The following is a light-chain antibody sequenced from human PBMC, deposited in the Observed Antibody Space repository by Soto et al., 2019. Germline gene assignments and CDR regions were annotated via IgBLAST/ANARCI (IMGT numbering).Light chain of an antibody. CDR1: SSDVGGYDF. J-gene: IGLJ3*02. V-gene: IGLV2-11*01. CDR3: CSYAGSYTWV. CDR2: EVS. Sequence: QSVLTQPRSVSGSPGQSVTISCTGTSSDVGGYDFVSWYQHPPGKAHKLIIYEVSKRPSGVPDRFSGSKSGNTASLSISWLQAEDEADYYCCSYAGSYTWVFGGGTKLTVL.